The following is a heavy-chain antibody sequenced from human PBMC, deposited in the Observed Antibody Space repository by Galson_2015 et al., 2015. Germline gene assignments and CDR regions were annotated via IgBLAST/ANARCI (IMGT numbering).Heavy chain of an antibody. CDR1: GFTFSSYW. D-gene: IGHD3-10*01. CDR3: ARAGSGSYTAFDI. V-gene: IGHV3-74*01. Sequence: SLRLSCAASGFTFSSYWMHWLRQAPGKGLVWVSRINSDGSSTSYADSVKGRFTISRDNAKKTLFLQKNSLRGEDTAVYYCARAGSGSYTAFDIWGQGTMVTVSS. CDR2: INSDGSST. J-gene: IGHJ3*02.